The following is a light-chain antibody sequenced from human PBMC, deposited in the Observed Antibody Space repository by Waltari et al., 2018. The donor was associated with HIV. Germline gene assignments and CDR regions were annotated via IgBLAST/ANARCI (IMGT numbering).Light chain of an antibody. Sequence: QPPLTQSRSVSGSPGQSITISCTGTSNDVGAYNYVSWYQQQPGKAPKLLICDPNRRPAGVPDRFSGSKSGNAASLTISGLQAEDEADYYCCSSAGRYTFVFGTGTKVTVL. CDR3: CSSAGRYTFV. J-gene: IGLJ1*01. CDR2: DPN. CDR1: SNDVGAYNY. V-gene: IGLV2-11*01.